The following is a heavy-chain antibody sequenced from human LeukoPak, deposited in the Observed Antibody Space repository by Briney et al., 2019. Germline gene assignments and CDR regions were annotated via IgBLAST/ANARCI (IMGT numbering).Heavy chain of an antibody. J-gene: IGHJ4*02. Sequence: ASVKVSCMASGYTLKRYDMHWVRPSPEQGREWVRLSSPTGDSKNYAQTFRSRVTKTRDTSTNKVYMDLSSMRSEDTGGYYCAREASGGYFDYWGQGTLVIVSS. CDR2: SSPTGDSK. CDR3: AREASGGYFDY. V-gene: IGHV1-46*02. CDR1: GYTLKRYD. D-gene: IGHD2-15*01.